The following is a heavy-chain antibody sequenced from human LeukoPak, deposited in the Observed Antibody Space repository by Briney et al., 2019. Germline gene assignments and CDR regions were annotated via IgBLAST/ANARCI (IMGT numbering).Heavy chain of an antibody. CDR2: ISGSGGTT. CDR3: AKANVFGVVDYFDY. CDR1: GFTFSSYG. V-gene: IGHV3-23*01. D-gene: IGHD3-3*01. Sequence: PGGSLRLSCAASGFTFSSYGMSWVRQAPGKGLEWVSAISGSGGTTYYADSVKGRFTISRDNSKNTLYLQMNSLRAEDTAVYYCAKANVFGVVDYFDYWGQGTLVTVSS. J-gene: IGHJ4*02.